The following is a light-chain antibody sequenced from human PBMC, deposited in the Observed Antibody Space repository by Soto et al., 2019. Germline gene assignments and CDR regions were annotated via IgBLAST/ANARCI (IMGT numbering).Light chain of an antibody. J-gene: IGKJ1*01. V-gene: IGKV3-15*01. CDR2: GAS. CDR1: QSISSN. Sequence: EIVMTQSPDTLSVSPGERATLSCRASQSISSNLAWYLQKVGQAPRLLIYGASTRAPGISARFSGSGSGTEFTLTISSLQSEDFAIYYCQQYYSTLWTFGQGTKVEIK. CDR3: QQYYSTLWT.